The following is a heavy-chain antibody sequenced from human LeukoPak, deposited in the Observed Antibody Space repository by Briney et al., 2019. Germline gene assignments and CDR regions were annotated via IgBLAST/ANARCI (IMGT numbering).Heavy chain of an antibody. V-gene: IGHV1-2*02. Sequence: APVKVSCKASGYTFTGYYMHWVRQAPGQRLEWMEWINPNSGGTNYAQKFQGRVTMTRDTPISTAHIELSRLRSDDTAVYYCARDSGIASPIEDYYYYYMDVWGKGTTVTVSS. CDR2: INPNSGGT. CDR3: ARDSGIASPIEDYYYYYMDV. CDR1: GYTFTGYY. J-gene: IGHJ6*03. D-gene: IGHD6-13*01.